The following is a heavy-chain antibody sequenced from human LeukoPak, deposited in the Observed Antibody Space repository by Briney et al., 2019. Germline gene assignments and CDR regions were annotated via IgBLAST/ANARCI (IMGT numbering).Heavy chain of an antibody. CDR3: ARAVGSGRPSYGMDV. CDR2: IIPIFGTA. CDR1: GGTFSSYA. V-gene: IGHV1-69*13. J-gene: IGHJ6*02. D-gene: IGHD3-10*01. Sequence: ASVKVSCTASGGTFSSYAISWVRQAPGQGLEWMGGIIPIFGTANYAQKFQGRVTITADESTSTAYMELSSLRSEDTAVYYCARAVGSGRPSYGMDVWGQGTTVTVSS.